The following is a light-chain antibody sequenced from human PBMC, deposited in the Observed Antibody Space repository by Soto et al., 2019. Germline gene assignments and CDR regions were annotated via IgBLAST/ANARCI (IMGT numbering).Light chain of an antibody. CDR2: RAV. V-gene: IGKV3-20*01. J-gene: IGKJ1*01. CDR3: QQYGTTPWT. Sequence: EIVLTQSPGTLSLSPGERATLSCRASQSVRNDHVAWYQQKTGQAPRLLISRAVTRAIGIPDRFSGRGSGTGFTLTISSLEPEDFALYDCQQYGTTPWTCGQGTKV. CDR1: QSVRNDH.